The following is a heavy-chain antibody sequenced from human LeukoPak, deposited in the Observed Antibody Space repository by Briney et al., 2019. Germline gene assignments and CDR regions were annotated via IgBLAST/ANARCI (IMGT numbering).Heavy chain of an antibody. CDR2: ISYDGSNK. CDR1: GFTFSSYA. Sequence: GGSLRLSCAASGFTFSSYAMHWVRQAPGKGLEWVAVISYDGSNKYYADSVKGRFTISRDNSKNTLYLQMNSLRAEDTAVYYCAAAWGGSYSGRFDPWGQGTLVTVSS. V-gene: IGHV3-30-3*01. CDR3: AAAWGGSYSGRFDP. J-gene: IGHJ5*02. D-gene: IGHD1-26*01.